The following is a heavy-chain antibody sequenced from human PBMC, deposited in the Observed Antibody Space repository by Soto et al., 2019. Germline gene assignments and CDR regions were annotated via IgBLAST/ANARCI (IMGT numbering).Heavy chain of an antibody. Sequence: PGGSLRLSCAASGFTFSSYGMHWVRQAPGKGLEWVAVIWYDGSNKYYADSVKGRFTISRDNSKNTLYLQMNSLRAEDTAVYYCARDQSFDLGYSNYHYYYGMDVWGQGTTVTVSS. J-gene: IGHJ6*02. CDR3: ARDQSFDLGYSNYHYYYGMDV. CDR2: IWYDGSNK. CDR1: GFTFSSYG. V-gene: IGHV3-33*01. D-gene: IGHD4-4*01.